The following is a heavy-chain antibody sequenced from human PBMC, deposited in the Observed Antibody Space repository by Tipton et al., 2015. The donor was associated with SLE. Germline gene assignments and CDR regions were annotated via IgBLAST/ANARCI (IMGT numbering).Heavy chain of an antibody. J-gene: IGHJ4*02. Sequence: TLSLTCSVYGGSLNRWVWSWIRQSPGKGLEWIGKITHRGSTNYNPSLSSRVTILADSSKNQVSLKLTSVADADTAVYYCAGQLTVDGSLDIWGQGPLVTVSS. CDR1: GGSLNRWV. CDR3: AGQLTVDGSLDI. D-gene: IGHD1-26*01. CDR2: ITHRGST. V-gene: IGHV4-34*01.